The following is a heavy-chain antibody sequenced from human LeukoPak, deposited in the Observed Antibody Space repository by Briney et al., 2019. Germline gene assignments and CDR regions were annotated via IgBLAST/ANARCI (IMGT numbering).Heavy chain of an antibody. CDR3: ARGRGSGNRFDY. Sequence: KTGGSLRLSCAASGFIFSNYNMNWVRQAPGKGLEWVSYVSSSSTINYADSVKGRFTISRDNAKNSLSLQMNSLRAEDTAVYYCARGRGSGNRFDYWGQGTLVTVPS. CDR1: GFIFSNYN. J-gene: IGHJ4*02. D-gene: IGHD2-15*01. CDR2: VSSSSTI. V-gene: IGHV3-69-1*01.